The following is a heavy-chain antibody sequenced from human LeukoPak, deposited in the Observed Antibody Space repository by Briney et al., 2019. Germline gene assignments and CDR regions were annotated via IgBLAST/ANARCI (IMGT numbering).Heavy chain of an antibody. CDR1: GYTFTSYD. D-gene: IGHD3-22*01. Sequence: ASVKVSCKASGYTFTSYDINWVRQATGQGLEWMGWMNPNSGNTGYAQKFQGRVTITRNTSISTAYMELSSLRSEDTAVYYCARHLPRRKNYYDSSGLPDYWGQGTLVTVSS. CDR2: MNPNSGNT. J-gene: IGHJ4*02. V-gene: IGHV1-8*03. CDR3: ARHLPRRKNYYDSSGLPDY.